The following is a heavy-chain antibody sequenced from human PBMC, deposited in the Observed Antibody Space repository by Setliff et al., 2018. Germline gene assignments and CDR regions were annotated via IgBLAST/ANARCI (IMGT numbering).Heavy chain of an antibody. D-gene: IGHD3-16*01. Sequence: KTSETLSLTCAVSGGSISSSSYYWGWIRQPPGKGLEWIGSIHHRGSTYYNPSLKSRVTTLVDTSKNHFSLKLSSVTAADTAVYYCARLAGSGGGFYYYYSYMDVWDKGTTVTVSS. CDR3: ARLAGSGGGFYYYYSYMDV. CDR1: GGSISSSSYY. V-gene: IGHV4-39*02. J-gene: IGHJ6*03. CDR2: IHHRGST.